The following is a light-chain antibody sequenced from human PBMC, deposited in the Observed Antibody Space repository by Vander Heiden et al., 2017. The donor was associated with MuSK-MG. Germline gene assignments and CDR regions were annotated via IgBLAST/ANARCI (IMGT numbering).Light chain of an antibody. J-gene: IGKJ2*01. CDR1: QSVSSSY. CDR2: GAS. V-gene: IGKV3-20*01. Sequence: EIVLTQSPGTLSLSPGERPTLSCRASQSVSSSYLAWYQQKPGQAPRLLIYGASSRATGIPDRFSGSGSGTDFTLTISRLEPEDFAVYYYQQYGSSPPMYTFGQGTKLEIK. CDR3: QQYGSSPPMYT.